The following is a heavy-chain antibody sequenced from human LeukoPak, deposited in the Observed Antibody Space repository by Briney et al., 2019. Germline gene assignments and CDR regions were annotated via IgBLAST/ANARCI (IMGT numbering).Heavy chain of an antibody. Sequence: GASVKVSCKASGYTFTGYYMHWVRQAPGQGLEWMGWINPNSGGTNYAQKLQGRVTMTRDTSISTAYMELSRLRSDDTAVYYCARESPSGSYGSYYYYYYGMDVWGQGTTVTVSS. D-gene: IGHD3-10*01. CDR3: ARESPSGSYGSYYYYYYGMDV. CDR2: INPNSGGT. J-gene: IGHJ6*02. CDR1: GYTFTGYY. V-gene: IGHV1-2*02.